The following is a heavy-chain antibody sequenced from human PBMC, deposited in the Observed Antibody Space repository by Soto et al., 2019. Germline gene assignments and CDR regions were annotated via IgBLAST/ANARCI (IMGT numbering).Heavy chain of an antibody. CDR2: IIPILGIA. D-gene: IGHD2-2*01. CDR3: ASQLAYQLPIGAFDI. Sequence: QVQLVQSGAEVKKPGSSVKVSCNASGGTFSSATISWVRQAPGQVLEWMGRIIPILGIANYAQKSQGRVTITADKYTSTAYIELSSLRSEAKDVYYCASQLAYQLPIGAFDIWGQGTMVTVSS. J-gene: IGHJ3*02. V-gene: IGHV1-69*02. CDR1: GGTFSSAT.